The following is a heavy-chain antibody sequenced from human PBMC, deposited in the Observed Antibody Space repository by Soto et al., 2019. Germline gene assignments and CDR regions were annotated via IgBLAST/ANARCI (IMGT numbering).Heavy chain of an antibody. D-gene: IGHD6-13*01. CDR3: AGIRIAAAGGGLDV. Sequence: QLQLQESGSGLVKHSQTLSLTCGVSGGSINSGDYAWSWIRQPPGKGLEWMGYIYHSGSTYYNPSLKSRVTILIDRSKNQFSLKLSSVTAADTAVYYCAGIRIAAAGGGLDVWGQGTRVTVSS. CDR1: GGSINSGDYA. V-gene: IGHV4-30-2*01. J-gene: IGHJ6*02. CDR2: IYHSGST.